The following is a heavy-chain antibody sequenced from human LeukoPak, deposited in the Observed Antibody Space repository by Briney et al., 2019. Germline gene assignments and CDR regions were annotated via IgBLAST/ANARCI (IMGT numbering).Heavy chain of an antibody. CDR2: IIPIFGTA. D-gene: IGHD3-3*01. V-gene: IGHV1-69*05. CDR3: ARDGRGEPDFWSGRRYYYMDV. Sequence: AASVKVSCKASGGTFSSYAISWVRQAPGQGLEWMGGIIPIFGTANYAQKFQGRVTITTDESTSTAYMELSSLRSEDTAVYYCARDGRGEPDFWSGRRYYYMDVWGKGTTVTVSS. CDR1: GGTFSSYA. J-gene: IGHJ6*03.